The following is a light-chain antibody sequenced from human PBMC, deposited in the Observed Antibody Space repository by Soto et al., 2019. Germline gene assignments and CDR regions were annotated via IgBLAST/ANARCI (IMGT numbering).Light chain of an antibody. V-gene: IGLV2-14*01. CDR2: EVS. J-gene: IGLJ3*02. Sequence: QSALTQPASVSGSPGQSITMFCTGTSSDVGGYNYVSWYQQHPGKAPKLIIYEVSNRPSGISKRFSGSKSANTASLTISGLQAEVEAEYYCSSFTGSTTWVFGGGTKLTVL. CDR1: SSDVGGYNY. CDR3: SSFTGSTTWV.